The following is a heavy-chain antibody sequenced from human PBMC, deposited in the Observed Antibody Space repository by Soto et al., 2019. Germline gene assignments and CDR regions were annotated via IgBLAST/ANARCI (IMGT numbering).Heavy chain of an antibody. CDR3: ARGLLFLEWLNAEDVFDI. V-gene: IGHV1-69*02. D-gene: IGHD3-3*01. J-gene: IGHJ3*02. CDR2: IIPILGIA. CDR1: GGTFSSYT. Sequence: SVKVSCKASGGTFSSYTISWVRQAPGQGLEWMGRIIPILGIANYAQKFQGRVTITADKSTSTAYMELSSLRSEDTAVYYCARGLLFLEWLNAEDVFDIWGQGTMVTVSS.